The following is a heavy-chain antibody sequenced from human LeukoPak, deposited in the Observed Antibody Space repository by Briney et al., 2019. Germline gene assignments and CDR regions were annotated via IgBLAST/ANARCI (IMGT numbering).Heavy chain of an antibody. CDR2: ITGSGDST. V-gene: IGHV3-23*01. D-gene: IGHD6-19*01. J-gene: IGHJ4*02. CDR3: VKNSGGSVAGLFDH. Sequence: PGGSLRPSCAASGFTFSNYAMSWVRQAPGKGLEWVSVITGSGDSTYNADSVKGRFTISRDNTKNMFYLQMNSLRAEDTAVNYCVKNSGGSVAGLFDHWGQGTLVTVSS. CDR1: GFTFSNYA.